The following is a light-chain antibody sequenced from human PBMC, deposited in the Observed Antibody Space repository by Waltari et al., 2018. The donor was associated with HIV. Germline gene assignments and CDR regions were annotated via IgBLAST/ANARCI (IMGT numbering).Light chain of an antibody. CDR3: SSYGDSLKVL. V-gene: IGLV2-8*01. J-gene: IGLJ2*01. CDR1: SRDIGAYDF. CDR2: EVT. Sequence: QSALTQPPSASGSLGQSVTISCTGSSRDIGAYDFVSWFQQHPHRAPKLLLYEVTRRPSTVSDRFSGSLSGNTAFLTVAGLQPDDEATYFCSSYGDSLKVLFGGGTNVTVL.